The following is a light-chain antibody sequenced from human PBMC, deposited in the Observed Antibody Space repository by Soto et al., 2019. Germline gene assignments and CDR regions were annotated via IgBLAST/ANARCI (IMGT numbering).Light chain of an antibody. V-gene: IGKV3-15*01. CDR3: QQYNNWPRGT. CDR1: QSVSNN. Sequence: IVMTQSPASLSVSPGEGATLSCRASQSVSNNLAWYQQKPGQAPRLLIYGASTRATGIPARFSGSGSGTDFTLTISILQSEDFAVYYCQQYNNWPRGTLGQGTKVDIK. CDR2: GAS. J-gene: IGKJ1*01.